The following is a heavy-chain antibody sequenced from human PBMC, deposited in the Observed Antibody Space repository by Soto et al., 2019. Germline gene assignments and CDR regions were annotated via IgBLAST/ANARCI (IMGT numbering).Heavy chain of an antibody. Sequence: GSLRLSCAASGFTFSSYAMSWVRQAPGKGLEWVSAISGSGGSTYYADSVKGRFTISRDNSKNTLYLQMNSLRAEDTAVYYWATHLPLYSSSWYFDYWGQGTLVTVSS. CDR2: ISGSGGST. V-gene: IGHV3-23*01. CDR3: ATHLPLYSSSWYFDY. D-gene: IGHD6-13*01. J-gene: IGHJ4*02. CDR1: GFTFSSYA.